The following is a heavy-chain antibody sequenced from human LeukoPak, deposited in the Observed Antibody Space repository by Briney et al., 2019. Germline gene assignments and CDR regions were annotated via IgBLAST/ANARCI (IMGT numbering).Heavy chain of an antibody. CDR3: ANSGSYYYADY. D-gene: IGHD1-26*01. CDR2: ISYDGSNK. V-gene: IGHV3-30*18. J-gene: IGHJ4*02. Sequence: GGSLRLSCAASGFSFNRYSMNWVRQAPGKGLEWVAVISYDGSNKYYADSVKGRFTISRDNSKNTLYLQMNSLRAEDTAVYYCANSGSYYYADYWGQGTLVTVSS. CDR1: GFSFNRYS.